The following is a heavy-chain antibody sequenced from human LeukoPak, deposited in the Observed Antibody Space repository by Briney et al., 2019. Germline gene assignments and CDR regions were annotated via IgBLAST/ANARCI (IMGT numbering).Heavy chain of an antibody. CDR2: ISSSSTI. CDR1: GFTFSSYS. J-gene: IGHJ4*02. D-gene: IGHD1-26*01. V-gene: IGHV3-48*01. CDR3: ARAPLEIVGIDY. Sequence: GGSLRLSCAASGFTFSSYSMNWVRQAPGKGLEWVSYISSSSTIYYADSVKGRFTISRDNARNSLYLQMDSLRVEDTAVYYCARAPLEIVGIDYWGQGTLVTVSS.